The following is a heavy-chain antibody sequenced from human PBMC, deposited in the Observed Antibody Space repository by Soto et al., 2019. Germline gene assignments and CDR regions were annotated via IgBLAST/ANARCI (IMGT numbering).Heavy chain of an antibody. CDR1: GGSISNYY. CDR2: VFDSGST. CDR3: ARTLRGYTHGPLDY. D-gene: IGHD5-18*01. J-gene: IGHJ4*02. V-gene: IGHV4-59*08. Sequence: SETLSLTCTVSGGSISNYYWNWIRRPPGKELEWIGCVFDSGSTDNSPSLKSRVTISVDTSKNQFSLKLTSVTAADTAVYYCARTLRGYTHGPLDYWGRGTLVTVSS.